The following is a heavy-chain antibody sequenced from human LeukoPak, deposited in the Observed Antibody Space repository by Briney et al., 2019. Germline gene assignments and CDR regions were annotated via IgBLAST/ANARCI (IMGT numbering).Heavy chain of an antibody. J-gene: IGHJ6*02. Sequence: GGSLRLSCAASGFTFSSYWMHWVRQAPGKGLVWVSRIHSDGSSTIYADSVKGRFTNSRDNAKNTLYLQMNSLRAEDTAVYYCARDPREQGMAMDVWGQGTTVTVSS. CDR2: IHSDGSST. D-gene: IGHD6-19*01. CDR3: ARDPREQGMAMDV. CDR1: GFTFSSYW. V-gene: IGHV3-74*01.